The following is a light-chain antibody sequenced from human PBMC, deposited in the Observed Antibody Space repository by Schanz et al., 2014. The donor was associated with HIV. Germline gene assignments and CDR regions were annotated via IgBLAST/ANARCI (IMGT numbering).Light chain of an antibody. J-gene: IGLJ2*01. CDR1: SSDVGGYNL. Sequence: QSVLTQPPSASGSPGQSVTISCTGTSSDVGGYNLVSWYQHHPDKAPKLIIYEGTKRPSGVSDRFSGSKSGNTASLTISGLQAEDEADYYCSSYAGTTTFVVFGGGTKLTVL. CDR2: EGT. CDR3: SSYAGTTTFVV. V-gene: IGLV2-23*03.